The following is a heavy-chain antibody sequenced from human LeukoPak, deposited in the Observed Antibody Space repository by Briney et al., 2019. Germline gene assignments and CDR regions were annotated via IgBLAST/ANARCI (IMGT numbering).Heavy chain of an antibody. CDR2: MNPNSGNT. V-gene: IGHV1-8*01. J-gene: IGHJ6*02. CDR1: GYTFTSYD. D-gene: IGHD1-26*01. Sequence: ASVKVSRKASGYTFTSYDINWVRQATGQGLEWMGWMNPNSGNTGYAQKFQGRVTMTRNTSISTAYMELSSLRSEDTAVYYCVEATDYYGMDVWGQGATVTVSS. CDR3: VEATDYYGMDV.